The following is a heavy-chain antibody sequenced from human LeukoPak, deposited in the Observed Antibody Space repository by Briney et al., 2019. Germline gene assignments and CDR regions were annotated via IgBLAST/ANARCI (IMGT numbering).Heavy chain of an antibody. J-gene: IGHJ4*02. D-gene: IGHD1-26*01. V-gene: IGHV3-48*04. CDR2: ISSSSDTI. CDR1: GFTFGPCT. Sequence: GGSLRLSCAASGFTFGPCTMNWVRQAPGKGLEWVSYISSSSDTIYYADSVKGRSTISRDNAKNSLYLQMNSLRAEDTAVYYCASGMRVGPNIWGQGTLVTVSS. CDR3: ASGMRVGPNI.